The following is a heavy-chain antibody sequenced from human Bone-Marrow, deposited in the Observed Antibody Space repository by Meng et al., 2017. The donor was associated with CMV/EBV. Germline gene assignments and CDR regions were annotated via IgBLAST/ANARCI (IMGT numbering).Heavy chain of an antibody. CDR1: GFTFSSYA. Sequence: GESLKISCAASGFTFSSYAMSWVRQAPGKGLEWVSAISGSGGSTYYADSVKGRFTISRDNSKNTLYLQMNSLRAEDTAVYYCARDSSSWYFSSDYWGQGTLVTVSS. D-gene: IGHD6-13*01. J-gene: IGHJ4*02. CDR2: ISGSGGST. CDR3: ARDSSSWYFSSDY. V-gene: IGHV3-23*01.